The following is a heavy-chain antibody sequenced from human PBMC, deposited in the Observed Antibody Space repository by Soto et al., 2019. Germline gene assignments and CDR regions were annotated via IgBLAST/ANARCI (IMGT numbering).Heavy chain of an antibody. CDR2: IYYSGST. D-gene: IGHD6-13*01. J-gene: IGHJ2*01. V-gene: IGHV4-59*01. Sequence: QVQLQESGPGLVKPSETLSLTCTVSGGSISSYYWSWIRQPPGKGLEWIGYIYYSGSTNYNPSLKSRVTISVDTSKNQFSLKLSSVTAADTAVYYCARLGSSSSFWYFDLWGRGTLVTVSS. CDR3: ARLGSSSSFWYFDL. CDR1: GGSISSYY.